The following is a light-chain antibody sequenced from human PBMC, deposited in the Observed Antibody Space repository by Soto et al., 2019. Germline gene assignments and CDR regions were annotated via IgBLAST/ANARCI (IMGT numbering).Light chain of an antibody. Sequence: EIVLTQSPATLSSFPGDRVTLSCRASQSVRSSYLAWYQQKPGQAPRLLIYGASSRATGIPDRFSGSGSGTDFTLTINRLEPEDFAVYYCQQYGGMWTFGQGTKVDIK. V-gene: IGKV3-20*01. CDR3: QQYGGMWT. CDR1: QSVRSSY. J-gene: IGKJ1*01. CDR2: GAS.